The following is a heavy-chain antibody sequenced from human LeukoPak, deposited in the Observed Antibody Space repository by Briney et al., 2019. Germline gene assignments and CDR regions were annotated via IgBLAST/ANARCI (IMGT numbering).Heavy chain of an antibody. Sequence: GRSLRLSCAASGFTFSSYAMHWVRQAPGKGLGWVAVISYDGSNKYYADSVKGRFTISRDNSKNTLYLQMNSLRAEDTAVYYCARETDYYDSSGYFDYWGQGTLVTVSS. CDR1: GFTFSSYA. D-gene: IGHD3-22*01. J-gene: IGHJ4*02. CDR3: ARETDYYDSSGYFDY. CDR2: ISYDGSNK. V-gene: IGHV3-30-3*01.